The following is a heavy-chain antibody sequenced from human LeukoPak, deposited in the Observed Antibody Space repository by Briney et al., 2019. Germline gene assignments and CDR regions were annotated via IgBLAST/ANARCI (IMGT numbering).Heavy chain of an antibody. CDR3: TTTGCWIRISPV. CDR1: GSAFSNAW. Sequence: PGGSLRLSCAASGSAFSNAWMSWVRQAPGKGLEWVGRIKSKTDGGTTDYAAPVKGRFTISRDDSKNTLYLQMNSLKTEDTAVYYCTTTGCWIRISPVWGQGTMVTVSS. J-gene: IGHJ3*01. D-gene: IGHD2-15*01. V-gene: IGHV3-15*01. CDR2: IKSKTDGGTT.